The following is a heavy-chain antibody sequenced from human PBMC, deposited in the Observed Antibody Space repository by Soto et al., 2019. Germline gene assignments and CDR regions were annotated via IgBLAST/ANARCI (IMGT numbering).Heavy chain of an antibody. CDR1: GYTXTGYY. Sequence: SXKVSFKASGYTXTGYYMNLVRQAPGQGLEWMGWINPNSGGTKYAKKFQGRVTMTRDTYISTAYMELRRLRSDDTAVYYCAREGSGSYVNYWGQGNLVTVPQ. D-gene: IGHD1-26*01. CDR2: INPNSGGT. V-gene: IGHV1-2*02. J-gene: IGHJ4*02. CDR3: AREGSGSYVNY.